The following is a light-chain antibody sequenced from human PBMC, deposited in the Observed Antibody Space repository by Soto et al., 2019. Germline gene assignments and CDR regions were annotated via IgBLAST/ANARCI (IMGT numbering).Light chain of an antibody. CDR2: EVN. V-gene: IGLV2-14*01. CDR1: SADIGAYNY. CDR3: SSFTRTNTWV. Sequence: QSVLTQPASVSGSPGQSITISCTATSADIGAYNYVSWYQQHPGKAPKLMFYEVNKRPSGVSNRFSASKSGNTASLTISGLQPEDEADYYCSSFTRTNTWVFGGGTKLTVL. J-gene: IGLJ3*02.